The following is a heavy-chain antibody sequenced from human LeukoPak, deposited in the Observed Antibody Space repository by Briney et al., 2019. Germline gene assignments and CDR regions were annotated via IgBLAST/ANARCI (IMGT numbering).Heavy chain of an antibody. CDR1: GYTFTSYD. Sequence: ASVKVSCKASGYTFTSYDINWVRQATGQGLEWMGWMNPNSGNTGYAQKFQGRVTMTTDTSTSTAYMELRSLRSDDTAVYYCARDQVGATDFDYWGQGTLVTVSS. V-gene: IGHV1-8*01. J-gene: IGHJ4*02. CDR3: ARDQVGATDFDY. D-gene: IGHD1-26*01. CDR2: MNPNSGNT.